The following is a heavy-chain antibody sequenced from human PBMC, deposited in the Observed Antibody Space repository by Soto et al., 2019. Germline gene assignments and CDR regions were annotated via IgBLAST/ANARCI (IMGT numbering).Heavy chain of an antibody. CDR2: INQDGSEK. CDR1: GFTFSSQW. D-gene: IGHD2-2*01. V-gene: IGHV3-7*01. J-gene: IGHJ4*02. Sequence: GGSRRLSCAASGFTFSSQWMDWVRQAPGKGLEWVANINQDGSEKHYVDSVKGRFTISRDNAKNSLYLQMNSLTAEDSALYYCSPALNYWGQGTLVTVSS. CDR3: SPALNY.